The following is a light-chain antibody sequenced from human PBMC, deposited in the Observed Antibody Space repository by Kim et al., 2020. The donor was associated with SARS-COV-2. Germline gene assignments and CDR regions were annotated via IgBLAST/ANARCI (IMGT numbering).Light chain of an antibody. V-gene: IGLV2-11*01. CDR3: CSYAGSYSYV. J-gene: IGLJ1*01. CDR2: DVS. CDR1: SSDVGGYNY. Sequence: QSVTTSCTGTSSDVGGYNYVSWYQQHPGKAPKLMIYDVSKRPSGVPDRFSGSKSGNTASLTISGLQAEDEADYYCCSYAGSYSYVFGTGTKVTVL.